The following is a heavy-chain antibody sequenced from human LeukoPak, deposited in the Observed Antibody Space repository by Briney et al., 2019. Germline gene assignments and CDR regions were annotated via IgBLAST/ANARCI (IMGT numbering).Heavy chain of an antibody. J-gene: IGHJ4*02. V-gene: IGHV3-30*18. CDR2: ISYDGSNK. CDR1: GFTFSSYG. D-gene: IGHD5-18*01. Sequence: PGGSLRLSCAASGFTFSSYGMHWVRQAPGKGLEWVAVISYDGSNKYYADSVKGRFTISRDNSKNTLYLQMNSLRVEDTAVYYCAKEPRTAMSFDYWGQGTLVTVSS. CDR3: AKEPRTAMSFDY.